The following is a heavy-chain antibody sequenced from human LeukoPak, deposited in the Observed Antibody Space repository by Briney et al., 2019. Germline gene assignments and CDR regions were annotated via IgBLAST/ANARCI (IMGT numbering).Heavy chain of an antibody. V-gene: IGHV1-18*04. J-gene: IGHJ4*02. Sequence: ASVKVSCKASGYTFSSYGIGWVRQAPGQRPDWLGWISAFNGNSNYAPKFQGRVTVTTDTSPNTAYMELRSLRSDDTAVYYCARSFIAVPATAYDYWGQGPLVTVSS. CDR3: ARSFIAVPATAYDY. D-gene: IGHD6-19*01. CDR2: ISAFNGNS. CDR1: GYTFSSYG.